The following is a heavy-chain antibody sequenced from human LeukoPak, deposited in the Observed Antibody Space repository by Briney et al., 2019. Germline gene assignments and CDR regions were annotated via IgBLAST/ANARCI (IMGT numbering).Heavy chain of an antibody. V-gene: IGHV4-38-2*02. CDR2: IYHSGNT. CDR1: GYSINSGFY. CDR3: ARGEAAAAADWYFDL. D-gene: IGHD6-13*01. Sequence: PSETLSLTCTVSGYSINSGFYCAWIRQPPGKGLEWIGSIYHSGNTYYNPSLKSRVTISADTSKNQFSLKLSSVTAADTAVYYCARGEAAAAADWYFDLWGRGTLVTVSS. J-gene: IGHJ2*01.